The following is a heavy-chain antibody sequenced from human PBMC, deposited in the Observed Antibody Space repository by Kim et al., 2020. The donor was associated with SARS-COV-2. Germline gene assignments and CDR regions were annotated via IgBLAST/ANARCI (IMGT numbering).Heavy chain of an antibody. Sequence: AQKLQGRVTMTRNPSISTVYMELSSLRSEDTAVYYCARGLNTYSSSWMDYWGQGTLVTVSS. CDR3: ARGLNTYSSSWMDY. J-gene: IGHJ4*02. V-gene: IGHV1-8*01. D-gene: IGHD6-13*01.